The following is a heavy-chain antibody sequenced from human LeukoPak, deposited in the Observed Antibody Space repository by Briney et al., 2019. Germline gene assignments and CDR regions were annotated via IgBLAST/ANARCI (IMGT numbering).Heavy chain of an antibody. J-gene: IGHJ4*02. CDR2: MNPNSGNT. Sequence: ASVKVSCKASGYTFTSYDINWVRQATGQGLEWMGWMNPNSGNTGYAQKFQGRVTITGNTSISTAYMELSSLRSEDTAVYYCARGSADCSGGSCYNGGFFDYWGQGTLVTVSS. CDR3: ARGSADCSGGSCYNGGFFDY. V-gene: IGHV1-8*03. D-gene: IGHD2-15*01. CDR1: GYTFTSYD.